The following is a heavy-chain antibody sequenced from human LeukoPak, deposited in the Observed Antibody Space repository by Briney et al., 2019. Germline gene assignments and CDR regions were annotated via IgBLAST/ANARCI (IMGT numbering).Heavy chain of an antibody. CDR2: INPGGVSR. J-gene: IGHJ4*02. Sequence: GGSLRLSCAASRFTLTTYSMTWVRQAPGHGLEWVSSINPGGVSRYYADSVRGRFTISRDNSENTVSLQMNSLSTDDAAMYYCAKDRAGTPWADWGQGTLVTVSS. D-gene: IGHD1-1*01. CDR1: RFTLTTYS. CDR3: AKDRAGTPWAD. V-gene: IGHV3-23*01.